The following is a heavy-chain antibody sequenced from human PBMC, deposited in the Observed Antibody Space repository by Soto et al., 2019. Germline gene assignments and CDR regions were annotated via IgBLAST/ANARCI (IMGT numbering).Heavy chain of an antibody. D-gene: IGHD3-3*01. Sequence: EVQLLESGGGLVQPGGSLRLSCAAYGFTFSSYAMSWFRQAPGKGLEWVSAISGSGGSTYYADSVKGRFTISRDNSKNTLYLQMNSLRAEDTAVYYCAKDMRSGYPEYYFDYWGQGTLVTVSS. CDR2: ISGSGGST. CDR1: GFTFSSYA. V-gene: IGHV3-23*01. CDR3: AKDMRSGYPEYYFDY. J-gene: IGHJ4*02.